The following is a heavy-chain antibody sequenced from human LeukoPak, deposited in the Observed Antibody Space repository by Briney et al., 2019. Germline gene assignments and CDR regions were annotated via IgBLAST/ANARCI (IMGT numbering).Heavy chain of an antibody. J-gene: IGHJ6*04. D-gene: IGHD3-3*01. CDR1: GFTFSSYW. CDR3: ARDQGPYDFWTQGAVDV. V-gene: IGHV3-7*01. CDR2: IKQDGSEK. Sequence: PGGSLRLSCAASGFTFSSYWMSWVRQAPGKGLEWVANIKQDGSEKYYVDSVKGRFTISRDNAKNSLYLQMNSLRAEDTAVYYCARDQGPYDFWTQGAVDVWGKGTTVTVSS.